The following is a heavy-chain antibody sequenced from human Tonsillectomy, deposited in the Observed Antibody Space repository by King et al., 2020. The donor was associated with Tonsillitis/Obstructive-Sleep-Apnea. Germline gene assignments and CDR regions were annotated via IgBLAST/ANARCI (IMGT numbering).Heavy chain of an antibody. CDR1: GYSFTTYW. CDR3: ARGGDSGTYSSGGGFDS. V-gene: IGHV5-51*03. D-gene: IGHD1-26*01. CDR2: ISPDDSDT. J-gene: IGHJ3*02. Sequence: QLVQSGAEVKKPGESLKISCKGSGYSFTTYWIGWVRQMPGKGLEWMGVISPDDSDTIYSPSFQGQVTISADKSISSAYLQWSSLKASDTAMYYCARGGDSGTYSSGGGFDSWGQGTTVTVSS.